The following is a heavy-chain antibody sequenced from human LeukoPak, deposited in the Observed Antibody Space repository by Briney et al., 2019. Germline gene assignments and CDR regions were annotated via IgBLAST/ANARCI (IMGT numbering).Heavy chain of an antibody. J-gene: IGHJ3*02. CDR2: IYYSGST. CDR1: GGSISSYY. V-gene: IGHV4-59*08. D-gene: IGHD5-24*01. Sequence: SETLSLTRTVSGGSISSYYWSWIRQPPGKGLEWIGYIYYSGSTNDNPSLKSRVTISVDTSKSQFSLKLSSVTAADTAVYYCARHVEMATMSAFDIWGQGTMVTVSS. CDR3: ARHVEMATMSAFDI.